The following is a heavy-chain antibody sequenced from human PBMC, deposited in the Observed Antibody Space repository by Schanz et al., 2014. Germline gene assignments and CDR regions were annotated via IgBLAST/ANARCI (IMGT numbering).Heavy chain of an antibody. V-gene: IGHV1-8*01. CDR3: ARGQRRTIGRPFGP. D-gene: IGHD6-25*01. Sequence: QVHLVQSGAEVKKPGASVKVSCKASGYNITSNDVTWVRQAIGQGPEWMGWMQPDSGKTHYAEKFQGRVAMTRDVSISTAYMELSSLASEDTAVYYCARGQRRTIGRPFGPWGQGTLVTVAS. CDR1: GYNITSND. J-gene: IGHJ5*02. CDR2: MQPDSGKT.